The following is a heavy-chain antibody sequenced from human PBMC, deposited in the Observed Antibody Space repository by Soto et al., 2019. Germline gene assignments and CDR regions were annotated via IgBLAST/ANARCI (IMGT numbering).Heavy chain of an antibody. D-gene: IGHD6-19*01. V-gene: IGHV4-59*01. J-gene: IGHJ4*02. CDR1: GGSISSYY. CDR3: AAGRGCYGTLGY. CDR2: IYYMFST. Sequence: SESLSLTCTVSGGSISSYYWIWIRRPRVNGLEFIGYIYYMFSTSYSPSLKSRVTISLDTSKNHLSLKLSSFTAADTSVYYCAAGRGCYGTLGYWGQGTMVTVSS.